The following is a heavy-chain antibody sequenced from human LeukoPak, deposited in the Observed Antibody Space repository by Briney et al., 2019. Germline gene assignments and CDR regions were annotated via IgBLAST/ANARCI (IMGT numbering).Heavy chain of an antibody. J-gene: IGHJ5*02. Sequence: SETLSLTCAVSGGSISSSNWWSWVRQPPGKGLEWIGSIYYSGSTYYNPSLKSRVTISVDTSKNQFSLKLSSVTAADTAVYYCSREHIAAAGTGDPWGQGTLVTVSS. CDR3: SREHIAAAGTGDP. D-gene: IGHD6-13*01. CDR1: GGSISSSNW. CDR2: IYYSGST. V-gene: IGHV4-4*02.